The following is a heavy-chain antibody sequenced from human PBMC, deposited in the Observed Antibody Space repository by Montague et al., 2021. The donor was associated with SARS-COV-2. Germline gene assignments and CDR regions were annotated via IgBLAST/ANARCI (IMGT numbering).Heavy chain of an antibody. CDR2: ISTSSSYI. D-gene: IGHD2-15*01. CDR3: ARAKAIYCSGGCPFDS. Sequence: SGAEVKKPGGSLRLSCAASGFTFSSYSMNWVRQAPGKGLEWVSSISTSSSYIYYADSVKGRFTISRDNAKNSLYLQMNSLRAEDTAVYSCARAKAIYCSGGCPFDSWGQGTLVTVSS. J-gene: IGHJ4*02. V-gene: IGHV3-21*01. CDR1: GFTFSSYS.